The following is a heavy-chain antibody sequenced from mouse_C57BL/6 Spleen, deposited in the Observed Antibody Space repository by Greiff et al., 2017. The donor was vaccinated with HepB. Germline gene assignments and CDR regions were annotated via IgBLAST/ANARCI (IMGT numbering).Heavy chain of an antibody. J-gene: IGHJ2*01. CDR2: INPYNGGT. CDR1: GYKFTDYY. V-gene: IGHV1-19*01. CDR3: ARNYGSSRYYFDY. D-gene: IGHD1-1*01. Sequence: VQLQQSGPVLVKPGASVKMSCKASGYKFTDYYMNWVKQSHGKSLEWIGVINPYNGGTSYNQKFKGKATLTVDKSSSTAYMELNSLTSEDSAVYYCARNYGSSRYYFDYWGQGTTLTVSS.